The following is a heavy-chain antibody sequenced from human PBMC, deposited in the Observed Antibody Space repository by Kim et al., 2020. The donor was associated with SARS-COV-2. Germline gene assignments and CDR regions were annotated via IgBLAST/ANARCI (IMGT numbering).Heavy chain of an antibody. Sequence: GGSLRLSCAASGFTFSSYGLHWVRQAPGKGLEWVAVISYDGNNKYYADSVKGRFTISRDNSKNTLYLQMNSLRAEDTAVYYCAKDLGSGSYYPFDYWGQGTLVTVSS. D-gene: IGHD3-10*01. J-gene: IGHJ4*02. CDR1: GFTFSSYG. CDR3: AKDLGSGSYYPFDY. V-gene: IGHV3-30*18. CDR2: ISYDGNNK.